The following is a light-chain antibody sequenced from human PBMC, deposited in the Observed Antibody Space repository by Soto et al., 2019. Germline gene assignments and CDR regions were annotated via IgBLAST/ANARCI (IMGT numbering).Light chain of an antibody. V-gene: IGKV3-20*01. J-gene: IGKJ1*01. CDR1: QIVPASY. CDR3: QQYQTFWT. CDR2: GAT. Sequence: EIFLTQSPDTLSLSLGDRATLSCRASQIVPASYLAWYQQKPGQAPRLLIYGATNRATGIPARFSGSGSGTDFTLTISSLQPDDYATYYCQQYQTFWTFGQGTKVDIK.